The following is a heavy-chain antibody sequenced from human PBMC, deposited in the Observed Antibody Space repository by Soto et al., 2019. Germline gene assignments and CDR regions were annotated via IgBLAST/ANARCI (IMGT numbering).Heavy chain of an antibody. J-gene: IGHJ4*02. V-gene: IGHV1-18*01. D-gene: IGHD3-10*01. Sequence: GASVKVSCKASGYTFTSYGISWVRQAPGQGLEWMGWISAYNGDTNYAQKLQGWVTMTTDTSTNTAYMELSRLTSDDTAVYYCARAGYYGSAVLDYWGQGTLVTVSS. CDR2: ISAYNGDT. CDR1: GYTFTSYG. CDR3: ARAGYYGSAVLDY.